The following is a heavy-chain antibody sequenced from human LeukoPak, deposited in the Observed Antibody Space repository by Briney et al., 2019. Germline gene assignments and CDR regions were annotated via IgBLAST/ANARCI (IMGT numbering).Heavy chain of an antibody. D-gene: IGHD5-12*01. Sequence: SETLSLTCTVSGDSISSYYWSWIRQPAGKGLEWIGRIYTSGIINYNPSLKSRLTMSIDTSKNQFSLKLSSVTVADTAVYYCARDRVRSGYDLFDYWGQGTLVTVSS. CDR3: ARDRVRSGYDLFDY. V-gene: IGHV4-4*07. CDR1: GDSISSYY. J-gene: IGHJ4*02. CDR2: IYTSGII.